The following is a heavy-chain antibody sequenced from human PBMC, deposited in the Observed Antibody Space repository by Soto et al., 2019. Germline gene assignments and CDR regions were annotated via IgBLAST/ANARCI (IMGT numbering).Heavy chain of an antibody. J-gene: IGHJ6*01. V-gene: IGHV3-48*01. CDR2: ISSSSSTI. D-gene: IGHD6-19*01. Sequence: EVQLVESGGGLVQPGGSLRLSCAASGFNFSSYSMNWVRQAPGKGLEWVSYISSSSSTIYYADSVKGRFTISRDNAKNSLYLQMNSLRAEHTAVYYCARSDPVAGGPGYSYYGMDVWGQGTTVTVSS. CDR3: ARSDPVAGGPGYSYYGMDV. CDR1: GFNFSSYS.